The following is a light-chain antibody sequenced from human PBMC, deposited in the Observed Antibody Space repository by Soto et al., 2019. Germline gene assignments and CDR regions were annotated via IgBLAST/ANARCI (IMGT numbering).Light chain of an antibody. Sequence: DIQMTQSPSTLSASVGDRVTITCRASQSISSWLAWYQQKPGKAPKLLIYQASSLQSGVPSRFSGSGSGTECTLSISSMQTDDFATYYSQSGVTFGGGTKVEIK. J-gene: IGKJ4*01. V-gene: IGKV1-5*03. CDR3: QSGVT. CDR2: QAS. CDR1: QSISSW.